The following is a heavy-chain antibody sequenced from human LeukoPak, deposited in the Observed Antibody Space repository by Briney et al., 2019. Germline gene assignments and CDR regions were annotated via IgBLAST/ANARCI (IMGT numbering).Heavy chain of an antibody. D-gene: IGHD2-21*02. CDR2: IYPGDYET. Sequence: GESLKISFEGSGYRFSNYWIGWVRPMPGKGLEWMGIIYPGDYETRYSPSFQGLVTISVDESISTAYLQWSSLKASDTAMYYCAIPPGYCGNDCSFDHWGQGTLVTVSS. J-gene: IGHJ4*02. CDR1: GYRFSNYW. V-gene: IGHV5-51*01. CDR3: AIPPGYCGNDCSFDH.